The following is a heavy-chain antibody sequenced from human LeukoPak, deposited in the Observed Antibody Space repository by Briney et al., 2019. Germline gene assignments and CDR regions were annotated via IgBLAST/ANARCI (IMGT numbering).Heavy chain of an antibody. CDR2: ISGSGGST. Sequence: PGESLRLSCAASGFTFSSYAMSWVRQAPGKGLEWVSAISGSGGSTYYADSVKGRFTISRDNSKNTLYLQMNSLRAEDTAVYYCAKASSSSSGANFDYWGQGTLVTVSS. D-gene: IGHD6-6*01. J-gene: IGHJ4*02. CDR3: AKASSSSSGANFDY. CDR1: GFTFSSYA. V-gene: IGHV3-23*01.